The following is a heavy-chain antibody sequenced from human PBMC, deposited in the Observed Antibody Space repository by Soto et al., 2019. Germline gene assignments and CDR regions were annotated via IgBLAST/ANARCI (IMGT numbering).Heavy chain of an antibody. D-gene: IGHD3-22*01. V-gene: IGHV3-23*01. CDR3: AKAITTIVVVITSRHYFDY. CDR1: GFTISSYA. CDR2: ISGSGGST. Sequence: GGSLRLSCAASGFTISSYAMSRVRQAPGKGLEWVSAISGSGGSTYYADSVKGRFTISRDNSKNTLYLQMNSLRAADTAVYYCAKAITTIVVVITSRHYFDYWGQGTLDPISS. J-gene: IGHJ4*02.